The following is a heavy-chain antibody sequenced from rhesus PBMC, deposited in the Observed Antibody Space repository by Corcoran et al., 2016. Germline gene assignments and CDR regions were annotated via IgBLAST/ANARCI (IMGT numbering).Heavy chain of an antibody. J-gene: IGHJ5-1*01. Sequence: QLVESGGGLVQPGGSLRLSCAASGFTFSDSWMSWVRQAPGTGLEWVAFIKNKAEGGTAVYAESVQGRFTISRDDSMNTLYLQMNSLKTEDTAVYYCTRGGYSGSMDVWGPGVLVTVSS. CDR2: IKNKAEGGTA. V-gene: IGHV3S11*01. CDR3: TRGGYSGSMDV. CDR1: GFTFSDSW. D-gene: IGHD6-25*01.